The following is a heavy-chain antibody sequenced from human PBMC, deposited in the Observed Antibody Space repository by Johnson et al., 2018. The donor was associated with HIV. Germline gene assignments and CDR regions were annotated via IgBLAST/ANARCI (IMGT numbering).Heavy chain of an antibody. CDR3: ASGYSYGTDAFDI. V-gene: IGHV3-11*04. D-gene: IGHD5-18*01. Sequence: VQVVESGGGLVKPGGSLRLSCAASGFTFSDYYMSWIRQAPGKGLEWVSYISSSGSTIYYADPVKGRFTISRDNAKNSLDLQMNSLRAEDTAVYYCASGYSYGTDAFDIWGQGTMVTVSS. J-gene: IGHJ3*02. CDR1: GFTFSDYY. CDR2: ISSSGSTI.